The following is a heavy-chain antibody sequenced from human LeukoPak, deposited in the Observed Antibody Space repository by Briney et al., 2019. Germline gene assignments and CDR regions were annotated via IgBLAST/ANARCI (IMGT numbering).Heavy chain of an antibody. CDR1: GYTFTRYD. V-gene: IGHV1-8*01. CDR2: MNPINGNT. Sequence: EASVKVSFKASGYTFTRYDINWVRQAPGQGREWMGWMNPINGNTGYTQKFQGRVTMTRDTSIRTAYMELSSLRSDDTAVYYCARAPREWGYNHWGQGTLVTVSS. CDR3: ARAPREWGYNH. D-gene: IGHD5-18*01. J-gene: IGHJ5*02.